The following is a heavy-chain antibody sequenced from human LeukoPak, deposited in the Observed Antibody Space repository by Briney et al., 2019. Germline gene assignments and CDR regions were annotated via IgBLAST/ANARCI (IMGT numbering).Heavy chain of an antibody. CDR1: GYTLTELS. V-gene: IGHV1-8*01. CDR3: ARGEAYDFWSGYYYYYYGMDV. J-gene: IGHJ6*02. CDR2: MNPNSGNT. Sequence: ASVKVSCKVSGYTLTELSMHWVRQATGQGLEWMGWMNPNSGNTGYAQKFQGRVTMTRNTSISTAYMELSSLRSEDTAVYYCARGEAYDFWSGYYYYYYGMDVWGQGTTVTVSS. D-gene: IGHD3-3*01.